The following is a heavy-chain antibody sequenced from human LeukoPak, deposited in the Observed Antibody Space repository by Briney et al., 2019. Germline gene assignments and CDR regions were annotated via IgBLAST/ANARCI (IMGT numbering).Heavy chain of an antibody. V-gene: IGHV3-23*01. Sequence: PGGSLRLSCTASGFTLGDYAMSWVRQAPGKGLEWVSTITTSDGNTYYADSVKGRFTVSRDNSKNTLFLQMNSLRAEDTAVYYCAKDGGLWVSAHWGDSWGRGTLVTVSS. CDR2: ITTSDGNT. J-gene: IGHJ4*02. CDR1: GFTLGDYA. D-gene: IGHD7-27*01. CDR3: AKDGGLWVSAHWGDS.